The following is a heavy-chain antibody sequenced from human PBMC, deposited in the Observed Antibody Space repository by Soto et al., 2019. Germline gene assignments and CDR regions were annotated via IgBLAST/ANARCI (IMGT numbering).Heavy chain of an antibody. V-gene: IGHV1-18*01. J-gene: IGHJ4*02. Sequence: QVQLVQSGAEVKKPGASVKVSCKASGYTFSSYGISWVRQAPGQGLEWMGWISAYNGNIKYTQKLQGRVTMTTGTSTSTAYMELRSLRSEDTAVYYCARDSPPVDYRGQGTLVIVSS. CDR3: ARDSPPVDY. CDR1: GYTFSSYG. CDR2: ISAYNGNI.